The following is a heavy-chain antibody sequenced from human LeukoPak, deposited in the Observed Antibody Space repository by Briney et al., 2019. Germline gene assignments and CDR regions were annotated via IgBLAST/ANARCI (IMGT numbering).Heavy chain of an antibody. J-gene: IGHJ3*02. CDR3: ARDEDWSGYYGAFDI. V-gene: IGHV3-74*01. Sequence: GGSLRLSCAASGFTFSIYWMHWVRQAPGKGLVWVSRIKSDGSSTSYADSVKGRFTISRDNAKITLYLQMNSLRAEDTAVYYCARDEDWSGYYGAFDIWGQGTMVTVSS. D-gene: IGHD3-3*01. CDR2: IKSDGSST. CDR1: GFTFSIYW.